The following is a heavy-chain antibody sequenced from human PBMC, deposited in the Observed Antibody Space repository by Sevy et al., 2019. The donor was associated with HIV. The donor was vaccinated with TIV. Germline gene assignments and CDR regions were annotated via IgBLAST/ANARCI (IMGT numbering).Heavy chain of an antibody. CDR3: ASGGFYYDSSGYYVNY. CDR1: GFTFSSYA. J-gene: IGHJ4*02. D-gene: IGHD3-22*01. V-gene: IGHV3-23*01. CDR2: ISGSGGST. Sequence: GGSLRLSCAASGFTFSSYAMSWVRQAPGKGLEWVSAISGSGGSTYYADSVKGRFTISRDNSKNTLYLQMNNLRAEDTAVYYCASGGFYYDSSGYYVNYWGQGTLVTVSS.